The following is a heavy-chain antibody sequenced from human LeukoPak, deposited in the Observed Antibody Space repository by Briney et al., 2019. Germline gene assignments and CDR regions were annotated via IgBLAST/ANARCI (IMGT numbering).Heavy chain of an antibody. V-gene: IGHV3-30-3*01. Sequence: PGRSLRLSCAASGFTFSHYAMHWVRQAPGKGLEWVAVISYHGIDKYYADSVKGRFTISRDNSKNALYLQMNSLRAEDTAVYYCARDALTAGVVLRFLEWVPNYMDVWGKGTTVTVSS. D-gene: IGHD3-3*01. J-gene: IGHJ6*03. CDR3: ARDALTAGVVLRFLEWVPNYMDV. CDR1: GFTFSHYA. CDR2: ISYHGIDK.